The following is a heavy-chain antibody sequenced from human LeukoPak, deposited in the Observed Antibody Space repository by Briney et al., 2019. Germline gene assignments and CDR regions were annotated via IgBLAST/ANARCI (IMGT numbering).Heavy chain of an antibody. CDR2: IYYSGST. Sequence: SGTLSLTCTVSGGSISSSSYYWGWIRQPPGKGLEWIGSIYYSGSTYYNPSLKSRVTISVDTSKNQFSLKLSSVTAADTAVYYCASKQWLVDGFGYWGQGTLVTVSS. D-gene: IGHD6-19*01. CDR3: ASKQWLVDGFGY. CDR1: GGSISSSSYY. J-gene: IGHJ4*02. V-gene: IGHV4-39*01.